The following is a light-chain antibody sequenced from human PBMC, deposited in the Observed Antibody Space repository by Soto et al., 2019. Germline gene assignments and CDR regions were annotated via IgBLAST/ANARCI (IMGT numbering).Light chain of an antibody. Sequence: EIVLTQSPATLSLSPGERATLSCRASQSVSTYLAWYQHKPGQAPRLLIYDASNRAIGIPARFSGSGSVTDLTLTISILEPEYFAVDYCQQRYKWLTFGGWTKVEI. CDR1: QSVSTY. J-gene: IGKJ4*01. CDR2: DAS. CDR3: QQRYKWLT. V-gene: IGKV3-11*01.